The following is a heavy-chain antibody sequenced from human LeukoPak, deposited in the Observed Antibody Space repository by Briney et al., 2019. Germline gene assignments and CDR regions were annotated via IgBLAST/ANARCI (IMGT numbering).Heavy chain of an antibody. CDR2: ITYDGSST. CDR3: AKDQGLYND. D-gene: IGHD1-14*01. J-gene: IGHJ4*02. CDR1: GFTFSSYW. V-gene: IGHV3-74*01. Sequence: PGGSLRLSCAASGFTFSSYWMHWVRQPPGKGLVWVSRITYDGSSTTYADSVKGRFTISRDNSKNTLYLQMNSLRAEDTAVYYCAKDQGLYNDWGQGTLVTVSS.